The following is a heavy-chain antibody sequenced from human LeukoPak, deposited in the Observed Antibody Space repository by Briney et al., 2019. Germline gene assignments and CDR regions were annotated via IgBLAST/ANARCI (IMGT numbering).Heavy chain of an antibody. J-gene: IGHJ4*02. Sequence: PGGSLRLSCAATGFTFSTYVIHWVRQAPGKGLQWVAVISYDGTNKYYADSVKGRFTISRDNSKNTLYLQMNSLRAEDTAVYYCARDGYFSGWYPGGGYFDYWGQGTLVTVSS. D-gene: IGHD6-19*01. CDR3: ARDGYFSGWYPGGGYFDY. CDR2: ISYDGTNK. CDR1: GFTFSTYV. V-gene: IGHV3-30-3*01.